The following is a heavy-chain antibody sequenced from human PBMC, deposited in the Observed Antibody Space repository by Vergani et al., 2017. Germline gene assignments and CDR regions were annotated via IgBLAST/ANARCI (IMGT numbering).Heavy chain of an antibody. D-gene: IGHD5-24*01. J-gene: IGHJ4*02. CDR2: IKSTGDST. CDR1: GFTFSSHA. Sequence: EVQLLQSEGAVVQPGGSLRLSCVASGFTFSSHAMSWVRQGHGQGLEWVSSIKSTGDSTDYADSVKGRFTISRDNSKNTLYLQMNSLRVEDTAVYYCGRGSDNYNWGQGTLVTVSS. V-gene: IGHV3-23*01. CDR3: GRGSDNYN.